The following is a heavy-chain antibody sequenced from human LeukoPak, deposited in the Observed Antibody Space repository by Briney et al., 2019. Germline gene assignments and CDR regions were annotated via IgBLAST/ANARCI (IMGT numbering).Heavy chain of an antibody. J-gene: IGHJ1*01. CDR1: GFTFDDYG. Sequence: PGGSLRLSCAASGFTFDDYGMSWVRQAPGKGLEWVSGINWNGGSTGYADSVKGRFTISRDNAKNSLYLQMNSLRAEDTAVYYCAKDGSGWYREYFQHWGQGTLVTVSS. V-gene: IGHV3-20*04. CDR2: INWNGGST. CDR3: AKDGSGWYREYFQH. D-gene: IGHD6-19*01.